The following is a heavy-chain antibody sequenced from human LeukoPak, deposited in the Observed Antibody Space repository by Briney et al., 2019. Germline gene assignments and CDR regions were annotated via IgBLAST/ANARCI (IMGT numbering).Heavy chain of an antibody. J-gene: IGHJ3*02. Sequence: GRSLRLSCAASGFTFSSYGMHWVRQAPGKGLEWVAVIWSEGSNKYYADSVKGRFTISRDNSKNSLYLQMNSLRAEDTAVYYCARGYGDYVHDAFDIWGQGTMVTVSS. CDR3: ARGYGDYVHDAFDI. D-gene: IGHD4-17*01. V-gene: IGHV3-33*01. CDR1: GFTFSSYG. CDR2: IWSEGSNK.